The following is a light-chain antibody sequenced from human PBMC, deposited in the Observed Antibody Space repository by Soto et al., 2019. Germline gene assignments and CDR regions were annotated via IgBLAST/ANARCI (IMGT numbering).Light chain of an antibody. J-gene: IGLJ2*01. V-gene: IGLV2-14*01. CDR1: NSDIGGYNY. Sequence: QSALTQPASVSGSPGQSITISCTGTNSDIGGYNYVSWYQQHPGKAPKLMIYDVSTRPSGVSNRFSGSKSGNTASLTISGLQAEDEADYYCSSYTISNTLVVFGGGTKVTVL. CDR3: SSYTISNTLVV. CDR2: DVS.